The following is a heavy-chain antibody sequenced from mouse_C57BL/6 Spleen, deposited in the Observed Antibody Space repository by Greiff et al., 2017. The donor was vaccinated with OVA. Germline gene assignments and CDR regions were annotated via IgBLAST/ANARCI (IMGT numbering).Heavy chain of an antibody. Sequence: VQLQQSGPGLVAPSQSLSITCTVSGFSLPSYGVSWVRQPPGKGLEWLGVIWGDGSTNYHSALISRLSISKDNSKSQVFLKLNSLQTDDTATYYCAPFSNSDWYFDVWGTGTTVTVSS. CDR1: GFSLPSYG. V-gene: IGHV2-3*01. CDR2: IWGDGST. J-gene: IGHJ1*03. CDR3: APFSNSDWYFDV. D-gene: IGHD2-5*01.